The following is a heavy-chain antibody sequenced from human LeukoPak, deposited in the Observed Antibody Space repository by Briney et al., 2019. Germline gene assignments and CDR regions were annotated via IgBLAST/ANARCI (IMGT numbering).Heavy chain of an antibody. J-gene: IGHJ4*02. D-gene: IGHD6-13*01. CDR3: ARGIPRQYSSSWYNY. Sequence: SETLSLTCAVYGGSFSGYYWSWIRQPPGKGLEWIGEINHSGSTNYNPSLKSRVTISVDTSKKQFSLKLSSVTAADTAVYYCARGIPRQYSSSWYNYWGQGTLVTVSS. CDR2: INHSGST. V-gene: IGHV4-34*01. CDR1: GGSFSGYY.